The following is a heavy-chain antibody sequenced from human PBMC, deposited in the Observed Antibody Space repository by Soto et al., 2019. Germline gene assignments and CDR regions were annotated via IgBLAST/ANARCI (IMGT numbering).Heavy chain of an antibody. D-gene: IGHD1-1*01. CDR3: ARLATRYYFDY. CDR2: IYYSGST. Sequence: QVQLQESGPGLVKPSETLSLTCTVSGGSISSYYWSWIRQPPGQGLEWIGYIYYSGSTNYNPSLKSRVTISVDTSKNQFSLKMSSVTAADTAVYYCARLATRYYFDYWGQGTLVTVSS. CDR1: GGSISSYY. V-gene: IGHV4-59*01. J-gene: IGHJ4*02.